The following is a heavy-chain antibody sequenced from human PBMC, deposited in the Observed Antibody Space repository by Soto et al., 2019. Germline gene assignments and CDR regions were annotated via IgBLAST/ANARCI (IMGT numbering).Heavy chain of an antibody. CDR1: GFSLTTHEVG. CDR2: ISWNDER. V-gene: IGHV2-5*01. Sequence: QITLKESGPTLVKPTQTLTLTCTFSGFSLTTHEVGVGWIRQPPGKALEWLAFISWNDERRYSPSLKSRLTLTKDTSKNQVVLTMTNVDPADTGTYFCAHRPPKYSTAWLAFDFWGQGTMVAVSS. J-gene: IGHJ3*01. CDR3: AHRPPKYSTAWLAFDF. D-gene: IGHD5-18*01.